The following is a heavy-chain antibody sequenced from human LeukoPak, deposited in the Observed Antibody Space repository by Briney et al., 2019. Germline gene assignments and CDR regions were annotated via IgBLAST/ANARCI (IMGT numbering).Heavy chain of an antibody. V-gene: IGHV3-11*03. CDR2: ISPSSTNT. Sequence: PGGSLRLSCAASGFTFSDFYMSWIRQAPGKGLEWVSYISPSSTNTNYADSVKGRFTISRDNAKNSVYLQMNSLRAEDTAVYYCARGHWGMDVWGQGTTVTVSS. D-gene: IGHD1-1*01. CDR1: GFTFSDFY. CDR3: ARGHWGMDV. J-gene: IGHJ6*02.